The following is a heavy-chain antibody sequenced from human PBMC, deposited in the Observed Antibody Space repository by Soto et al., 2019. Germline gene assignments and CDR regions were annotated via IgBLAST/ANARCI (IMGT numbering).Heavy chain of an antibody. D-gene: IGHD1-26*01. V-gene: IGHV4-31*03. CDR3: TRNNKYYFYFDS. J-gene: IGHJ4*02. Sequence: PSETLSLTCTVSGDSISSGGYYWSWIRQHPEKGLEWIGYIYYTANTYYNPSLESRVTISVDTSKNQFSLELNSVTAADTAVYYCTRNNKYYFYFDSWGQGTLVTVSS. CDR1: GDSISSGGYY. CDR2: IYYTANT.